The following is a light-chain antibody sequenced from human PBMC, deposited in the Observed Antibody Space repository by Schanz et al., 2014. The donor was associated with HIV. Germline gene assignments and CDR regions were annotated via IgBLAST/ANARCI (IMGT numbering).Light chain of an antibody. CDR2: DVA. V-gene: IGLV2-14*01. Sequence: QSVLTQPASVSGSPGQSITISCTGTSSDVGGYDFVSWFQQYPGKAPKLMIYDVAKRPSGISNRFSGSKSGNTASLTISGLQAEDEADYYCSSYTTSSSYAFGTGTKLTVL. CDR3: SSYTTSSSYA. CDR1: SSDVGGYDF. J-gene: IGLJ1*01.